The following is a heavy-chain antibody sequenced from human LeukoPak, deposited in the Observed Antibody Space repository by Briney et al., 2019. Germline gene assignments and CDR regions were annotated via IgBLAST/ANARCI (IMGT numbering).Heavy chain of an antibody. J-gene: IGHJ4*02. Sequence: ASVKVSCKASGYTFTSYAMNWVRQAPGQGLEWKGWINTNTGNPTYAQGFTGRFVFSLDTSVSTAYLQISSLKAEDTAVYYCARDYCSGGSCYSGVVDYWGQGTLVTVSS. V-gene: IGHV7-4-1*02. CDR2: INTNTGNP. CDR3: ARDYCSGGSCYSGVVDY. CDR1: GYTFTSYA. D-gene: IGHD2-15*01.